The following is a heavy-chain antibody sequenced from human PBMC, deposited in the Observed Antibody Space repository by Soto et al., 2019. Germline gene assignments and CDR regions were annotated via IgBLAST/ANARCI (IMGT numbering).Heavy chain of an antibody. D-gene: IGHD3-10*01. J-gene: IGHJ4*01. CDR3: ATIFLVRGVITRYYFDY. CDR2: TYNSGST. V-gene: IGHV4-4*09. CDR1: GDAVTRYY. Sequence: SETLSLTCSVSGDAVTRYYWSWIRQPPGKGLEWIGYTYNSGSTTYNPSLKSRVTMSVDTSKNQVSLKLSSVTAADTAVYYCATIFLVRGVITRYYFDYWGHGTLVTVSS.